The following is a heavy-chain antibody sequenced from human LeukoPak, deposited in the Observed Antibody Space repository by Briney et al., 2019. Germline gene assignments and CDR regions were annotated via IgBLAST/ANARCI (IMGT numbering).Heavy chain of an antibody. CDR1: GFTFSIYS. V-gene: IGHV3-21*01. Sequence: GGSLRLSCAASGFTFSIYSMNWVRQAPGKGLEWVSSISSSSSDIYYADSVRGRFTISRDNAKNSLYLQMNSLRAEDTAVYYCARVRGFSTRDFDYWGQGTLVTVSS. CDR3: ARVRGFSTRDFDY. D-gene: IGHD2-2*01. CDR2: ISSSSSDI. J-gene: IGHJ4*02.